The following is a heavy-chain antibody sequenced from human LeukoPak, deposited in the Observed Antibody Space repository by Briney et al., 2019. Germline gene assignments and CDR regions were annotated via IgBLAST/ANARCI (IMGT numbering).Heavy chain of an antibody. CDR2: IWYDGSYT. J-gene: IGHJ5*02. CDR1: GFTFHFYG. V-gene: IGHV3-33*01. CDR3: ARDSVMYSSSWYELDL. Sequence: GGSLRLSCAASGFTFHFYGMHWVRQAPGKGLEWVGVIWYDGSYTYYVKSVKGRFTISRDNSKNVLYLQMNTLRAEDTAIYYCARDSVMYSSSWYELDLWGQGILVTVSP. D-gene: IGHD6-13*01.